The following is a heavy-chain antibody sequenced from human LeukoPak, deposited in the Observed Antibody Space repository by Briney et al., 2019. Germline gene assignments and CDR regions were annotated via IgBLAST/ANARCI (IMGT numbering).Heavy chain of an antibody. Sequence: SETLSLTCTVSGYSISSDYFWGWIRQPPGKGPEWIGSILHSGSVYYNPSLQSRVTISVDTSTNRFSLKLTSVTAADTALYYCARVVASTSIDSWGQGTLVTVSS. CDR1: GYSISSDYF. D-gene: IGHD2-15*01. CDR3: ARVVASTSIDS. CDR2: ILHSGSV. V-gene: IGHV4-38-2*02. J-gene: IGHJ4*02.